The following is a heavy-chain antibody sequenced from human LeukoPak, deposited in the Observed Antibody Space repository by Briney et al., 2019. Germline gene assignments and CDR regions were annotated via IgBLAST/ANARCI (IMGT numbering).Heavy chain of an antibody. J-gene: IGHJ2*01. Sequence: PGGSLRLSCAASGFTFSSYAMSWVRQAPGKGLEWVSAVSGSGGSTYYADSVKGRFTISRDNSKNTLYLLMNSLRAEDTAVYYCAREGHLGKCFDLWGRGTQVTVSS. CDR2: VSGSGGST. CDR3: AREGHLGKCFDL. V-gene: IGHV3-23*01. CDR1: GFTFSSYA. D-gene: IGHD3-16*01.